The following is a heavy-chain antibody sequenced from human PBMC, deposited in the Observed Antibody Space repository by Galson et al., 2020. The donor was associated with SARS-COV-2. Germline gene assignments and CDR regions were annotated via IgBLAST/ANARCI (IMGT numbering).Heavy chain of an antibody. D-gene: IGHD4-17*01. Sequence: NSGGSLRLSCAASGFLFSDYYMTWIRQAPGKGLEWVSFISRRDHAIYHADSVKGRFTISRDDAKNSLYLQMNSLRAEDTAVYYCARVAMDGEYIDYWGQGTLVTVSS. CDR1: GFLFSDYY. CDR3: ARVAMDGEYIDY. CDR2: ISRRDHAI. V-gene: IGHV3-11*04. J-gene: IGHJ4*02.